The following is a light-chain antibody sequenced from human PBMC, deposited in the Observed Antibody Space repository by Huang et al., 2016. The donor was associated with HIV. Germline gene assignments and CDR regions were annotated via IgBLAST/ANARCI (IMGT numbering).Light chain of an antibody. CDR2: DAS. J-gene: IGKJ4*01. CDR3: QQRSNWPPLT. CDR1: QSVSTS. Sequence: EIVLTQSPATLSLSPGDRATLSCRASQSVSTSLAWYQQKGGQAPRLLIYDASNRAAGSPARFSGSGSGTEVTLTISSLEPEDFAVYYCQQRSNWPPLTFGGGTKVEIK. V-gene: IGKV3-11*01.